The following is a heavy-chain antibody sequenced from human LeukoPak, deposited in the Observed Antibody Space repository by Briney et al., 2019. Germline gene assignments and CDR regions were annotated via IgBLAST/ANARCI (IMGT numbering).Heavy chain of an antibody. D-gene: IGHD3-10*01. CDR3: LNYYGSGSYGLY. V-gene: IGHV3-23*01. CDR2: INDGGSSP. CDR1: GFSLSRYG. Sequence: GGCLRLSCAASGFSLSRYGMTWVRPAPGKGLEWVSTINDGGSSPYYADSVKGRFTISRDNSKNTVYLQMNSLRAEDTATYYCLNYYGSGSYGLYWGQGTLVTVSS. J-gene: IGHJ4*02.